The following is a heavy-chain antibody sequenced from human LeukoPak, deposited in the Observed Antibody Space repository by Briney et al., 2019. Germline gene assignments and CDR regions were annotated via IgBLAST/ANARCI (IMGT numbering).Heavy chain of an antibody. V-gene: IGHV1-18*01. D-gene: IGHD6-6*01. CDR3: ARLASSSSGNWFDP. CDR2: ISAYNGNT. CDR1: SYTFTTYG. Sequence: APVKLSCTPSSYTFTTYGISWVRQSPGQRLECMRWISAYNGNTNYAQKLQGRVTMTTDPSTSTAYMELRSLRSDDTAVYYCARLASSSSGNWFDPWGQGTLVSVSS. J-gene: IGHJ5*02.